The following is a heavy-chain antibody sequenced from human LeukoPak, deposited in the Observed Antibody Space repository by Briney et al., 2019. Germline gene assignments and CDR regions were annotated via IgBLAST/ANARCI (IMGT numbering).Heavy chain of an antibody. CDR1: GFTFISYD. J-gene: IGHJ4*02. D-gene: IGHD6-19*01. CDR2: IGTAGDT. V-gene: IGHV3-13*01. CDR3: AREDSSGIYFDY. Sequence: GGSLRLSCAASGFTFISYDMHWVRQATGKGLEWVSAIGTAGDTYYPGSVKGRFAISRDNSKNTLYLQMNSLRAEDTAVYYCAREDSSGIYFDYWGQGTLVTVSS.